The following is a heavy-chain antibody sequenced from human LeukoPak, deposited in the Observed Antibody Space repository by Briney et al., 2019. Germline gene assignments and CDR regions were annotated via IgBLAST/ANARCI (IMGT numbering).Heavy chain of an antibody. J-gene: IGHJ6*03. CDR3: ARGLPVWLPDYYYYMDV. CDR1: GFTFSSYA. Sequence: GGSLRLSCAASGFTFSSYAMSWVRQAPRKGLEWVSAISGSGGSTYYADSVKGRFTISRDNSKNTLYLQMNSLRAEDTAVYYCARGLPVWLPDYYYYMDVWGKGTTVTVSS. V-gene: IGHV3-23*01. D-gene: IGHD5-12*01. CDR2: ISGSGGST.